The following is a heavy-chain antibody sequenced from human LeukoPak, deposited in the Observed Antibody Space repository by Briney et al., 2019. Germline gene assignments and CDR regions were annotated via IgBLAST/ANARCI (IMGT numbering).Heavy chain of an antibody. Sequence: PSETLSLTCTVSGGSISGGTYYWGWFRQPPGKGLEWIGTIYYSGSTYYNPSLKSRVTISVDTSKNQFSLKLTSMIVADTAVYFCARPSTSFLYFDYWGQGTLVTVSS. CDR2: IYYSGST. CDR1: GGSISGGTYY. CDR3: ARPSTSFLYFDY. D-gene: IGHD2/OR15-2a*01. V-gene: IGHV4-39*01. J-gene: IGHJ4*02.